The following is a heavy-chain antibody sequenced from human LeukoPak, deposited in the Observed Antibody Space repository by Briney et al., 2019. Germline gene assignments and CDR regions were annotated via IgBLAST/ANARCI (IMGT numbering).Heavy chain of an antibody. CDR1: GYTFTSYD. D-gene: IGHD3-16*01. Sequence: ASVKVSCKASGYTFTSYDIKWVRQATGQGLEWMGRMNPNSGNTDYAQKFQGRVTMTRNTSISTAYMELSSLTSEDTAMYYCARRGKGLGYYMDVWGKGTTVIISS. J-gene: IGHJ6*03. CDR2: MNPNSGNT. V-gene: IGHV1-8*01. CDR3: ARRGKGLGYYMDV.